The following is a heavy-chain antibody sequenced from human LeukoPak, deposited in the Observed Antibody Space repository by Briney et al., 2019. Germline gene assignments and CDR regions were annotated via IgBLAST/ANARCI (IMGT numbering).Heavy chain of an antibody. Sequence: GGSLRLSCAASGFTFSSYSMNWVRQAPGKGLEWVSSISSSSSYIYYADSVKGRFTISRDNAKNSLYLQMNSLRAEDTAVYYCARETYSSGSGFDYWGQGTLVTVSS. J-gene: IGHJ4*02. V-gene: IGHV3-21*01. D-gene: IGHD6-19*01. CDR3: ARETYSSGSGFDY. CDR2: ISSSSSYI. CDR1: GFTFSSYS.